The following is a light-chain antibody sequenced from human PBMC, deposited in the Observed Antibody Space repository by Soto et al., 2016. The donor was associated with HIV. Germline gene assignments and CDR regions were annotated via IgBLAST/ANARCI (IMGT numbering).Light chain of an antibody. CDR1: DIGSKS. CDR2: DDD. J-gene: IGLJ3*02. Sequence: SYELPQPPSVSVAPGKTARITCGGNDIGSKSVHWYQQKPGQAPVLVVYDDDDRPSGIPERFSGSSSGNTATLTISRVEIGDEADYYCQVWDSRSDHWVFGGGTKLTVL. CDR3: QVWDSRSDHWV. V-gene: IGLV3-21*03.